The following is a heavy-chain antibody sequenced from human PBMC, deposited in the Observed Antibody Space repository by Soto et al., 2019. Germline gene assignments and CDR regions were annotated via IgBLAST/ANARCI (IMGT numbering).Heavy chain of an antibody. CDR1: GYIFVNYG. J-gene: IGHJ6*02. CDR2: ISPYTGNT. Sequence: QVQLVQSGDEVKKPGASVKVYCKASGYIFVNYGIACVRQAPGPGLEWMGWISPYTGNTHSASKVQGRLTMTTDTSTSTAYMDLGSLTSDDTAVYYCVMVDNYVTPTPQDVWGQGTTVTVSS. V-gene: IGHV1-18*01. D-gene: IGHD3-16*01. CDR3: VMVDNYVTPTPQDV.